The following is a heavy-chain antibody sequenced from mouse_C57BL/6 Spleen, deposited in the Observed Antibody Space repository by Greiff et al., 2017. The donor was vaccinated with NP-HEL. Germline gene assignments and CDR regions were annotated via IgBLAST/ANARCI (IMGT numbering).Heavy chain of an antibody. CDR1: GFSLTSSA. D-gene: IGHD2-2*01. CDR2: IWTGGGT. Sequence: QVQLKQSGPGLVAPSQSLSITCTVSGFSLTSSAISWVRQPPGTGLEWLGVIWTGGGTNYNSALKSRLSISKDNSKSQVFLKMNSLQTDDTARYYCARGGKYGYDGPDAMDYWGQGTSVTVSS. CDR3: ARGGKYGYDGPDAMDY. V-gene: IGHV2-9-1*01. J-gene: IGHJ4*01.